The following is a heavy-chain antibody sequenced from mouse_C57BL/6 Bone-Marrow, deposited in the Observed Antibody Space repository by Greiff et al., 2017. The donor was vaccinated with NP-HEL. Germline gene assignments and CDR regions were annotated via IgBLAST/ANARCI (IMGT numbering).Heavy chain of an antibody. V-gene: IGHV3-6*01. CDR3: ARELLTTEYYAMDY. D-gene: IGHD1-1*01. CDR2: ISYDGSN. CDR1: GYSITSGYY. J-gene: IGHJ4*01. Sequence: ESGPGLVKPSQSLSLTCSVTGYSITSGYYWNWIRQFPGNKLEWMGYISYDGSNNYNPSLKNRISITRDTSKNQLFLKLNSVTTEDTATYYSARELLTTEYYAMDYWGQGTTVTFSS.